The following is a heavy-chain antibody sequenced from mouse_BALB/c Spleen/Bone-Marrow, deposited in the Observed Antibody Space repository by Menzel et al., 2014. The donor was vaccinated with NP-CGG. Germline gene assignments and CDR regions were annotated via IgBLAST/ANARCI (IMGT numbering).Heavy chain of an antibody. Sequence: QVQLQQPGAELMKPGASVKISCKATGYTFSNYWIEWIKQRPGHGLEWIGEILPGSGSSNYNEKLKGKATFTADTSSNTAYMQLNSLTSEDSAVYYCARTADGYYYAMDYWGQGTSVTVSS. J-gene: IGHJ4*01. D-gene: IGHD2-3*01. CDR1: GYTFSNYW. V-gene: IGHV1-9*01. CDR3: ARTADGYYYAMDY. CDR2: ILPGSGSS.